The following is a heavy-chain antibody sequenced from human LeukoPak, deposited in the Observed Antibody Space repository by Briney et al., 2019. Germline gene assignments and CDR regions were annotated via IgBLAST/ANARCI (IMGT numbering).Heavy chain of an antibody. CDR1: GYSISGPYY. J-gene: IGHJ4*02. CDR2: IYHTGST. D-gene: IGHD3-10*01. CDR3: ARSPPPYYYGSGSSVNYFDC. Sequence: PSETLSLTCIVSGYSISGPYYWGWIRQTPGKGLEWIGTIYHTGSTYYGPTLKSRVSISVDTSKNQFSLKLTSVTAADTAVYYCARSPPPYYYGSGSSVNYFDCWGSGTLVTVSS. V-gene: IGHV4-38-2*02.